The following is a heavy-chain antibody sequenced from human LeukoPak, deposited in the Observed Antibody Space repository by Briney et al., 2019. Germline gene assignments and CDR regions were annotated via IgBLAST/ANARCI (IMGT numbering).Heavy chain of an antibody. J-gene: IGHJ3*02. Sequence: ASVTVSFKASGYTFTNYGMSWVRQAPGQGREWMGWISAYNGNTNYAQKLQGRVTMTTDTSTSIAYMELRSLRSDDTAVYYCARDRLDDFWSGYYNDAFDIWGQGTLVTVSS. D-gene: IGHD3-3*01. V-gene: IGHV1-18*01. CDR1: GYTFTNYG. CDR2: ISAYNGNT. CDR3: ARDRLDDFWSGYYNDAFDI.